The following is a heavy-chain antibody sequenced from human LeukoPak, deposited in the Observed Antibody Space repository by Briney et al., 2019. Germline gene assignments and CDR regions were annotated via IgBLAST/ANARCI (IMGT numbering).Heavy chain of an antibody. D-gene: IGHD3-3*01. CDR1: GYTFTGYY. V-gene: IGHV1-2*02. CDR3: ARGAYDFWSGYFQPTDY. CDR2: INPNSGGT. Sequence: APVKVSCKASGYTFTGYYMHWVRQAPGQGLEWMGWINPNSGGTNYAQKFQGRVTMTRDTSISTAYMELSRLRSDDTAVYYCARGAYDFWSGYFQPTDYWGQGTLVTVSS. J-gene: IGHJ4*02.